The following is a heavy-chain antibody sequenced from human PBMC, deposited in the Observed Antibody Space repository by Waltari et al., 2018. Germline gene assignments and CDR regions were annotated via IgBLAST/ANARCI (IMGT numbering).Heavy chain of an antibody. J-gene: IGHJ5*02. CDR1: GYSISSGYY. Sequence: QVQLQESGPGLVKPSETLSLTCAVSGYSISSGYYWGWIRQPPGKGLEWIGSIYHSGSTYYNPSLQIRVTISVDTSKNQFSLKLSSVTAADTAVYYCARGGYCSGGSCPPGGFDPWGQGTLVTVSS. CDR2: IYHSGST. CDR3: ARGGYCSGGSCPPGGFDP. D-gene: IGHD2-15*01. V-gene: IGHV4-38-2*01.